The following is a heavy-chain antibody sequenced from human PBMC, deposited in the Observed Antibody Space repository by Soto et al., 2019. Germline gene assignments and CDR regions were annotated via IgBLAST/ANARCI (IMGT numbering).Heavy chain of an antibody. Sequence: PGGSLRLSCAASGFTVSSKYMSWVRQAPGKGLEWVSLIQSGGTTYYADSVKGRFTISRDSSKNMLHLQMDSLRAEDTAVYYCARDDILCSGGSCYGVPMAVWGKGPTVTVSS. CDR2: IQSGGTT. V-gene: IGHV3-66*01. CDR1: GFTVSSKY. CDR3: ARDDILCSGGSCYGVPMAV. J-gene: IGHJ6*03. D-gene: IGHD2-15*01.